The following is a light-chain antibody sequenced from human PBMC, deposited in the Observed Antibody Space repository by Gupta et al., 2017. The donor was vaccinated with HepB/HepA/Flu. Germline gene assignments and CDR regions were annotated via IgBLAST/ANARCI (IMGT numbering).Light chain of an antibody. CDR3: NSRDSSGNHQVV. CDR2: GKD. V-gene: IGLV3-19*01. J-gene: IGLJ2*01. Sequence: SSELTQDTAVSVALGQTVRITCQGDSLRSYYASWYQQKPGQAPVRVIYGKDNRPSGIPDRFSGSSSGNTASLTITGAQAEDEADYYCNSRDSSGNHQVVFGGGTKLTVL. CDR1: SLRSYY.